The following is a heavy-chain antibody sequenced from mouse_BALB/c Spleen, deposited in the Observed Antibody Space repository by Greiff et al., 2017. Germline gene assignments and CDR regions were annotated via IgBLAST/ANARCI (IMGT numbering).Heavy chain of an antibody. CDR1: GFSLTGYG. Sequence: VQLQESGPGLVAPSQSLSITCTVSGFSLTGYGVNWVRQPPGKGLEWLGMIWGDGSTDYNSALKSRLSISKDNSKSQVFLKMNSLQTDDTARYYCAREKDYYGYAMDYWGQGTSVTVSS. J-gene: IGHJ4*01. CDR2: IWGDGST. CDR3: AREKDYYGYAMDY. V-gene: IGHV2-6-7*01. D-gene: IGHD1-1*01.